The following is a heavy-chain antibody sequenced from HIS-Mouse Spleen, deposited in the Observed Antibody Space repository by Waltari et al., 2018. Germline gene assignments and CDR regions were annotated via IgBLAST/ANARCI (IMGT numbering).Heavy chain of an antibody. Sequence: QLQLQESGPGLVKPSETLSLTCTVSGGPLSSSSYYWGWIRQPPGKGLEWIGSIYYSGSTYYNPSLKSRVTISVDTSKNQFSLKLSSVTAADTAVYYCAREIPYSSCWYDWYFDLWGRGTLVTVSS. CDR3: AREIPYSSCWYDWYFDL. J-gene: IGHJ2*01. D-gene: IGHD6-13*01. CDR1: GGPLSSSSYY. V-gene: IGHV4-39*07. CDR2: IYYSGST.